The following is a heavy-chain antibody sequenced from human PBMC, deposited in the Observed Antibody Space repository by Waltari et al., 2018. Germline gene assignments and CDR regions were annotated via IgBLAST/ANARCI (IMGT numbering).Heavy chain of an antibody. CDR2: STSDGSRT. D-gene: IGHD2-15*01. CDR3: ASHRPGGYGMDV. V-gene: IGHV3-74*01. CDR1: GFTFSTYW. J-gene: IGHJ6*02. Sequence: VQLGESGGGLVQPGGSLILSCEASGFTFSTYWMCWVRQVPGKGLVWVSTSTSDGSRTRYADSVKGRFTVSRDNAKNTLYLQMNSLRAEDTAVYYCASHRPGGYGMDVWGHGTTVTVSS.